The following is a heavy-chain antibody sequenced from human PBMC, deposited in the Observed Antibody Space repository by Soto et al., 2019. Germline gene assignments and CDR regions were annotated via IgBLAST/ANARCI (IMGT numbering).Heavy chain of an antibody. CDR2: IYSGGST. V-gene: IGHV3-53*01. Sequence: LXLSFAASWFTVGINYRSWGRQAPGKGLEWVSVIYSGGSTYYAGSVKGRFTISRDNSKNTLYLQMNSLRAEDTAVYYCARFNYDSSEDAFDIWGQGTMVTVSS. CDR1: WFTVGINY. J-gene: IGHJ3*02. CDR3: ARFNYDSSEDAFDI. D-gene: IGHD3-22*01.